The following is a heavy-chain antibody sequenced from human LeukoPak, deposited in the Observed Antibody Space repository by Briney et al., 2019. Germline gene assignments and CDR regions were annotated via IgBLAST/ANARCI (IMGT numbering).Heavy chain of an antibody. D-gene: IGHD3-22*01. CDR3: ASGGDYYDSSGYYYFDY. Sequence: GGSLRVSCAASGFTFSDYYMSWIRQAPGNGLEWVSYISSSGSTIYCADSVKGRFTISRDNAKNSLYLQMNSLRAEDTAVYYCASGGDYYDSSGYYYFDYWGQGTLVTVSS. CDR1: GFTFSDYY. CDR2: ISSSGSTI. J-gene: IGHJ4*02. V-gene: IGHV3-11*01.